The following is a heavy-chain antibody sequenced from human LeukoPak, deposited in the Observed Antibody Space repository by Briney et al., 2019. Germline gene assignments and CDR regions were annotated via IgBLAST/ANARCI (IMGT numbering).Heavy chain of an antibody. CDR1: GYSFTSYW. D-gene: IGHD3-3*01. V-gene: IGHV5-51*01. CDR2: IYPGDSHT. Sequence: GESLKISCRGPGYSFTSYWIGLVRQMPGKGLEGMWVIYPGDSHTRHPPPFQAQVTISADNSISTAYLQWIGLKASDTAMYYCGVHQGYDFWSGYSSSLDYWGQGTLVTVSS. J-gene: IGHJ4*02. CDR3: GVHQGYDFWSGYSSSLDY.